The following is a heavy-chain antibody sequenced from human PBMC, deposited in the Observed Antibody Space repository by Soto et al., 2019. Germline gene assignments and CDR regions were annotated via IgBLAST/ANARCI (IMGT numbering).Heavy chain of an antibody. V-gene: IGHV4-31*03. CDR3: AGDRHSFYQYYY. D-gene: IGHD2-2*01. CDR1: GGSISSGSFH. Sequence: SETLSLTCTVSGGSISSGSFHWSWIRHHPGKGLEWIGYMYYDGSTYYNPSLKSRVTISVDTSKNQFSLKLSSVTAADTAVYYCAGDRHSFYQYYYWGQGTLVTVSS. J-gene: IGHJ4*02. CDR2: MYYDGST.